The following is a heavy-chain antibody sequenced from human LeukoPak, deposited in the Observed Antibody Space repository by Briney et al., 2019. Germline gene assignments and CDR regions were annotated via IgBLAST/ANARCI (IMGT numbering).Heavy chain of an antibody. CDR2: IYYSGST. Sequence: SETLSLTCTVSGGSISSSSYYWGWIRQPPGKGLEWTGSIYYSGSTYYNPSLKSRVTISVDTSKNQFSLKLSSVTAADTAVYYCARPTSSSGAFDIWGQGTMVTVSS. CDR1: GGSISSSSYY. J-gene: IGHJ3*02. D-gene: IGHD6-6*01. CDR3: ARPTSSSGAFDI. V-gene: IGHV4-39*01.